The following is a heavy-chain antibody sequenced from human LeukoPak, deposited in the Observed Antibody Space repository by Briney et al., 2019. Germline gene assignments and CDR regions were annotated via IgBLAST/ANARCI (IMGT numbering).Heavy chain of an antibody. J-gene: IGHJ5*02. V-gene: IGHV4-59*01. CDR1: GGSISSYY. CDR3: ARRQRNWFDP. CDR2: IYYSGST. Sequence: SETLSLTCTVSGGSISSYYWSWIRQPPGKGLEWIGYIYYSGSTNCNPSLKSRVTISVDTFKNQFSLKLSSVTAADTAVYYCARRQRNWFDPWGQGTLVTVSS.